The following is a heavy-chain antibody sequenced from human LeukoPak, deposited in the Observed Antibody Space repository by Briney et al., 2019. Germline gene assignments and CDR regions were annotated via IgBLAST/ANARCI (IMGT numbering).Heavy chain of an antibody. J-gene: IGHJ5*02. CDR2: ISYDGSNK. CDR1: GFTFSSYA. V-gene: IGHV3-30*04. D-gene: IGHD2-2*01. Sequence: GGSLRLSCAASGFTFSSYAMHWVCQAPGKGLEWVAVISYDGSNKYYADSVKGRFTISRDNSKNTLYLQMNSLRAEDTAVYYCARDAYCSSTSCTYNWFDPWGQGTLVTVSS. CDR3: ARDAYCSSTSCTYNWFDP.